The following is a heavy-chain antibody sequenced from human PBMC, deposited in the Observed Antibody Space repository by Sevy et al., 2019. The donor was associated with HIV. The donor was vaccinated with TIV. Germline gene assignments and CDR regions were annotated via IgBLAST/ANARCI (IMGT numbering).Heavy chain of an antibody. J-gene: IGHJ3*02. D-gene: IGHD3-22*01. Sequence: RGCLRLSCAASGFTFSSYAMSWVRQAPGKGLEWVSAISGRGGSTYYADSVKGRFTISRDNSKNTLYLQMNSLRAEDTTVYYCAKDIVVVIMFFGAFDIWGQGTMVIVSS. CDR2: ISGRGGST. CDR1: GFTFSSYA. CDR3: AKDIVVVIMFFGAFDI. V-gene: IGHV3-23*01.